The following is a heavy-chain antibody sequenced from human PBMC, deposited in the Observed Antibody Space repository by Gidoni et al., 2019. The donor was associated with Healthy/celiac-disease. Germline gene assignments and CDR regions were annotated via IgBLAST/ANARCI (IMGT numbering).Heavy chain of an antibody. CDR3: TRHSGGWFLEPFDY. CDR2: MRSKANRYAT. J-gene: IGHJ4*02. Sequence: EVQLVASGGGLVQPGGSLTLSCAASGFTFRGPAMHWVRQASGKGLEWVGRMRSKANRYATAYAASVKGRFTISRDDSKNTAYLQMNSLKTEDTAVYYCTRHSGGWFLEPFDYWGQGTLVTVSS. CDR1: GFTFRGPA. V-gene: IGHV3-73*02. D-gene: IGHD1-1*01.